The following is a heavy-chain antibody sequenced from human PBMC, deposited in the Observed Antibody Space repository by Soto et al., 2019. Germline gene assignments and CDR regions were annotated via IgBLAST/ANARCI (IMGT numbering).Heavy chain of an antibody. V-gene: IGHV4-4*02. CDR2: IYHSGST. J-gene: IGHJ4*02. CDR1: GGSISSSNW. Sequence: PSETLSLTCAVSGGSISSSNWWSWVRQPPGKGLEWIGEIYHSGSTNYNPSLKSRVTISVDKSKNQFSLKLSSVTAADTAVYYCARVEDSSGWYFDYWGQGTLVTVSS. CDR3: ARVEDSSGWYFDY. D-gene: IGHD6-19*01.